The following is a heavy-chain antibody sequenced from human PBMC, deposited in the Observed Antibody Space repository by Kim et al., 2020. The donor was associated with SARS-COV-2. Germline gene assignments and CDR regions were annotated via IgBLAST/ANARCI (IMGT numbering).Heavy chain of an antibody. CDR2: VDHRGST. CDR3: ARGEPVTENSILGSVIIGNFFRY. Sequence: SETLSLTCAVYGESFAPYYWSWIRQSPGKGMEWIAEVDHRGSTNYNPSLRSRVTISVDTSKNQFSLTLISVTAADTAVYYCARGEPVTENSILGSVIIGNFFRYWGQGALITVSS. J-gene: IGHJ4*02. D-gene: IGHD3-3*01. CDR1: GESFAPYY. V-gene: IGHV4-34*01.